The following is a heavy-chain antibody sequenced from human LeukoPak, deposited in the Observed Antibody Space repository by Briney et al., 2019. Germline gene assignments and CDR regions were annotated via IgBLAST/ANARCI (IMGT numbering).Heavy chain of an antibody. J-gene: IGHJ4*02. D-gene: IGHD2/OR15-2a*01. Sequence: GSLRLSCAASGFTFSSYAMSWVRQAPGKGLEWVSALSGSGGSTYYADSVKGRFTISRDNSKNTLYLQMNSLRAEDTAVYYCAKATSRILGGPGYYWGQGTLVTVSS. CDR1: GFTFSSYA. CDR2: LSGSGGST. CDR3: AKATSRILGGPGYY. V-gene: IGHV3-23*01.